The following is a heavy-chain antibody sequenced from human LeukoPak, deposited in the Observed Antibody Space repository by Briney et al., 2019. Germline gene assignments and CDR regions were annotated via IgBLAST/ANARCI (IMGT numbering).Heavy chain of an antibody. D-gene: IGHD6-6*01. V-gene: IGHV1-69*13. J-gene: IGHJ6*03. CDR3: ARSHYSSYWDNGPHYYYYYMDV. CDR1: GGTFSNYA. CDR2: IIPIWGKT. Sequence: SVKLLYKASGGTFSNYAISWVRQAPGQGLEWMGGIIPIWGKTNYAQKFQGRVTITADESTSTAYMELSSLRSEDTAVYFCARSHYSSYWDNGPHYYYYYMDVWGKGTLVAVSS.